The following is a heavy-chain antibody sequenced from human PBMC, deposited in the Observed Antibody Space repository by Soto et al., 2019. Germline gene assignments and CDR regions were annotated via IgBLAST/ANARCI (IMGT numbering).Heavy chain of an antibody. CDR3: TRLLYSSSSRVVDY. D-gene: IGHD6-6*01. Sequence: GGSLRLSCAASGFTFSGSAMHWVRQASGKGLEWVGRIRSKANSYATAYAASVKGRFTISRDDSKNTAYLQMNSLKTEDTAVYYCTRLLYSSSSRVVDYWGQGTLVTVSS. CDR2: IRSKANSYAT. J-gene: IGHJ4*02. CDR1: GFTFSGSA. V-gene: IGHV3-73*01.